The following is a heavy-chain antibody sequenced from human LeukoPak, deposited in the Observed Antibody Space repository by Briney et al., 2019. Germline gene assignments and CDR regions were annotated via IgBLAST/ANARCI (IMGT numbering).Heavy chain of an antibody. CDR2: ISGSGGST. J-gene: IGHJ4*02. CDR3: AKVYGDYVFDY. CDR1: GFTFSSYA. D-gene: IGHD4-17*01. V-gene: IGHV3-23*01. Sequence: GGSLRLSCAASGFTFSSYAMSWVRQAPGKGLEWVSAISGSGGSTYYADSVKGRFTISRDNSKSTLYLQMNSLRAEDTAVNYCAKVYGDYVFDYWGQGTLVTVSS.